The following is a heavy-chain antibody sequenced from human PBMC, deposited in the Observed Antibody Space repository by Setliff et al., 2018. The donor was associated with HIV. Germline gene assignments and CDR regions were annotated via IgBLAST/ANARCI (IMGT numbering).Heavy chain of an antibody. CDR3: ARVQMAYAAFDV. CDR2: INFTGSS. D-gene: IGHD4-17*01. CDR1: GGSISTYY. V-gene: IGHV4-59*01. J-gene: IGHJ3*01. Sequence: TLSLTCTVSGGSISTYYWSWIRQPPGKGLEWIGSINFTGSSDNNPSLKSRVTLSVDTSKHQFSLKLSSVTAADTAVYYCARVQMAYAAFDVWGQGTMVTVSS.